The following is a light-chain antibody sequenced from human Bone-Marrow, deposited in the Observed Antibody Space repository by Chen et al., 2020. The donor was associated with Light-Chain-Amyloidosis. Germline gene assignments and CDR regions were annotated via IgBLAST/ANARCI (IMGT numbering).Light chain of an antibody. CDR3: QSYQGSSQGV. CDR2: EDD. CDR1: SCSIATNY. Sequence: NFMLTQPHSVSESPGKTVIISCTRSSCSIATNYVQLYQQRPGSSPTTVIYEDDQRPSGVPDLFSGSIDRSSNSASLTISGLKTEDEADYYCQSYQGSSQGVFGGGTKLTVL. J-gene: IGLJ3*02. V-gene: IGLV6-57*01.